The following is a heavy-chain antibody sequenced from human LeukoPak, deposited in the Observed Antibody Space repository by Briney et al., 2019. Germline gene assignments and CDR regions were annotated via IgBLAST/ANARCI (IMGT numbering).Heavy chain of an antibody. V-gene: IGHV1-2*02. CDR1: GYTFTGYY. D-gene: IGHD1-26*01. Sequence: ASVKVSCKASGYTFTGYYMHWVRQAPGQGLEWMGWINPNSGGTNYAQKFQGRVTMTRDTSISTAYMELSRLRSDDTAVYYCARSYSGSYHGAFDIWGQGTMVTVSS. J-gene: IGHJ3*02. CDR3: ARSYSGSYHGAFDI. CDR2: INPNSGGT.